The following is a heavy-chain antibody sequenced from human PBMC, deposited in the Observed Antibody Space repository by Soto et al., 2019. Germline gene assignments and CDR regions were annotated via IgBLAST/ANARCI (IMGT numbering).Heavy chain of an antibody. V-gene: IGHV3-11*01. D-gene: IGHD2-21*02. CDR2: ISSSGSTI. J-gene: IGHJ4*02. CDR1: GFTFSDYY. Sequence: GGSLRLSCAASGFTFSDYYMSWIRQAPGKGLEWVSYISSSGSTIYYADSVKGRFTISRDNAKNSLYLQMNSLRAEDTAVYYCAKTRGLAYCGGDCHYYFDSWGQGTLVTVSS. CDR3: AKTRGLAYCGGDCHYYFDS.